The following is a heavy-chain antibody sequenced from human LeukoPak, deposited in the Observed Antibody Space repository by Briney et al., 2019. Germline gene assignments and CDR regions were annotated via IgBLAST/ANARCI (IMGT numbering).Heavy chain of an antibody. CDR1: GGSFSGYY. Sequence: PSETLSLTCAVYGGSFSGYYWSWIRQPPGKGLEWIGSIYYSGSTYYNPSLKSRVTISVDTSKNQFSLKLSSVTAADTAVYYCARHQYRDLTDAFDIWGQGTMVTVSS. V-gene: IGHV4-34*01. CDR3: ARHQYRDLTDAFDI. J-gene: IGHJ3*02. CDR2: IYYSGST. D-gene: IGHD1-14*01.